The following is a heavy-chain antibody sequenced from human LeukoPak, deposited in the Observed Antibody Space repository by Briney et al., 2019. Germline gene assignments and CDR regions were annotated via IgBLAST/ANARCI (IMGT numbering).Heavy chain of an antibody. D-gene: IGHD3-10*01. V-gene: IGHV1-2*02. CDR2: INPNSGGT. CDR3: VRSRGLDYYGSGDYFDSYYYYMDV. J-gene: IGHJ6*03. CDR1: GYTFTGYY. Sequence: ASVKVSCKASGYTFTGYYIHWVRQAPGQGLEWMGWINPNSGGTNYAQKFQGRVTMTGDASISTAYMELSRLRSDDTAVYYCVRSRGLDYYGSGDYFDSYYYYMDVWGKGTTVIISS.